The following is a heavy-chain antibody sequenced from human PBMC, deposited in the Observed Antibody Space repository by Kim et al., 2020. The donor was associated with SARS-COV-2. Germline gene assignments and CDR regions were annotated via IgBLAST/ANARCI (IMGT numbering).Heavy chain of an antibody. J-gene: IGHJ6*02. Sequence: QKFQGRVTITADESTSTAYMELSSLRSEDTSVYYCARYSGSYYPYYGMDVWGQGTTVTVSS. CDR3: ARYSGSYYPYYGMDV. D-gene: IGHD1-26*01. V-gene: IGHV1-69*01.